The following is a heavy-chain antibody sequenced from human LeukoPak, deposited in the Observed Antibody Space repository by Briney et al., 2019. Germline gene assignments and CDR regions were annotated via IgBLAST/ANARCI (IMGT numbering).Heavy chain of an antibody. V-gene: IGHV3-30*04. Sequence: GGSLRLSCAASGFTFSSYVMHWVRQAPGKGLEWVAIISYDGSNEYYADSVKGRFTISRDNSKNSLYLQMNSLRAEDTAVYYCARVKGIVAARHFDYWGQGTLVTVSS. CDR1: GFTFSSYV. J-gene: IGHJ4*02. CDR2: ISYDGSNE. D-gene: IGHD6-13*01. CDR3: ARVKGIVAARHFDY.